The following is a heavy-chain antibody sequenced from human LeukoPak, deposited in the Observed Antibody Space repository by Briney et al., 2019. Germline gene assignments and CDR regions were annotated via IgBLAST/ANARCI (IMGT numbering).Heavy chain of an antibody. CDR2: IRYDGSNK. V-gene: IGHV3-30*02. D-gene: IGHD3-16*02. CDR1: GFTFSSYG. CDR3: AKGRDYDYVWGSYRHRNSYYFDY. Sequence: GGSLRLSCAASGFTFSSYGMHWVRQAPGKGLEWVAFIRYDGSNKYYADSVKGRFTISRDNSKNTLYLQMNSLRAEDTAVYYCAKGRDYDYVWGSYRHRNSYYFDYWGQGTLVTVSS. J-gene: IGHJ4*02.